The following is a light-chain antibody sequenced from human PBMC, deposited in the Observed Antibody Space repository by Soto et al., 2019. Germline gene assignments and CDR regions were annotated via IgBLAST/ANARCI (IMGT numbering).Light chain of an antibody. CDR3: QSYDSSLSGYV. CDR1: SSNIGAGYE. CDR2: ENN. V-gene: IGLV1-40*01. J-gene: IGLJ1*01. Sequence: QSVLTQPPSVSEAPGQRVTISCTGSSSNIGAGYEAHWYQQVPGTAPKILIYENNNRPSGVPDRFSGSKSGTSASLAITGLQAEDEAEYYCQSYDSSLSGYVFGTRTKLTVL.